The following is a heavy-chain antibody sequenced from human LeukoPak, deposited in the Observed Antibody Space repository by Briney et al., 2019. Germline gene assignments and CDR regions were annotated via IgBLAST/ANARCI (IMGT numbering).Heavy chain of an antibody. CDR1: GFIFSNYG. CDR2: ISSNGGST. V-gene: IGHV3-64*01. CDR3: ARVPFSSAWYDY. Sequence: GGSLRLSCAASGFIFSNYGMHWVRQAPGRGLEFVSRISSNGGSTYYANSLKGRFTISRDNSKNTGSLQMASLRPEDMAVYYCARVPFSSAWYDYWGQGTLVTVSS. D-gene: IGHD6-19*01. J-gene: IGHJ4*02.